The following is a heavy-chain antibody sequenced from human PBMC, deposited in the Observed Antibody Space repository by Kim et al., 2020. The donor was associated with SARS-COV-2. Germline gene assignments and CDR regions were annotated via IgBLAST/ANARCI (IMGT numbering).Heavy chain of an antibody. CDR3: ASPRMVRGVIWDY. D-gene: IGHD3-10*01. J-gene: IGHJ4*02. Sequence: YNPSLKSRVTISVDTSKNQFSLKLSSVTAADTAVYYCASPRMVRGVIWDYWGQGTLVTVSS. V-gene: IGHV4-34*01.